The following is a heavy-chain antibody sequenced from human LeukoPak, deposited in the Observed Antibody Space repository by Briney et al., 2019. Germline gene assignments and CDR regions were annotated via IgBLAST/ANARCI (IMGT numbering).Heavy chain of an antibody. Sequence: SETLSITCTVSGGSISSSSYYWGWIRQPPGKGLEWIGSIYYSGSTYYNPSLKSRVTISVDTSKNQFSLKLSSVTAADTAVYYCARPLGYCSGGSCYFNWFDPWGQGTLVTVSS. V-gene: IGHV4-39*01. J-gene: IGHJ5*02. CDR3: ARPLGYCSGGSCYFNWFDP. D-gene: IGHD2-15*01. CDR2: IYYSGST. CDR1: GGSISSSSYY.